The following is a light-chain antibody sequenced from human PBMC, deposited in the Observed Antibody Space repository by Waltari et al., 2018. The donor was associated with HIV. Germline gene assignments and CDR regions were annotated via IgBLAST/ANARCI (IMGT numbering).Light chain of an antibody. Sequence: DIVMTKSQDSLAVSLGERATINCRSSQSVSYSSDNKNRLAWYQQKPGQPPQLLIYWASTRESGVPDRFSGSGSGTDFTLTISSLQAEDVAVYYCQQYYSLPPTFGQGTKVEIK. CDR1: QSVSYSSDNKNR. CDR3: QQYYSLPPT. CDR2: WAS. J-gene: IGKJ1*01. V-gene: IGKV4-1*01.